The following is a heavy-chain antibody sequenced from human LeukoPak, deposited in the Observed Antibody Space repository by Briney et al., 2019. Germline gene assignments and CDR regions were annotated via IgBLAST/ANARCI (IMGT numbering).Heavy chain of an antibody. CDR1: GGSISSYY. CDR3: ARHMSPNYDILTGRLHPPWFDP. V-gene: IGHV4-59*08. CDR2: IYYSGST. J-gene: IGHJ5*02. Sequence: SETLSLTCTVSGGSISSYYWSWIRQPPGKGLEWIGYIYYSGSTNYNPSLKSRVTISVDTSKNQFSLKLSSVTAADTAVYYCARHMSPNYDILTGRLHPPWFDPWGQGTLVTVSS. D-gene: IGHD3-9*01.